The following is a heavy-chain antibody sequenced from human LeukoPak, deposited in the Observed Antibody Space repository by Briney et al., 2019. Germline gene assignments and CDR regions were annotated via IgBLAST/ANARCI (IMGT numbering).Heavy chain of an antibody. Sequence: QAGGSLRLSCAASGFTFSSYGMHWVRQAPGKGLEWVAVISYDGSNKYYADSVKGRFTISRDNSKNTLYLQMNSLRAEDTAVYYCAKGMGIAVAGGYWGQGTLVTVSS. D-gene: IGHD6-19*01. V-gene: IGHV3-30*18. CDR2: ISYDGSNK. CDR1: GFTFSSYG. CDR3: AKGMGIAVAGGY. J-gene: IGHJ4*02.